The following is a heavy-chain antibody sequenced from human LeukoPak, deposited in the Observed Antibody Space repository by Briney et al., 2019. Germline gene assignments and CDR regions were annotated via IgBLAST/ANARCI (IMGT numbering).Heavy chain of an antibody. CDR2: FDPEDGET. D-gene: IGHD3-10*01. CDR1: GYTLTELS. J-gene: IGHJ4*02. CDR3: ATDPIVTMVRGGERGALAY. Sequence: ASVKVSSKVSGYTLTELSMHWVRQAPGKGLEWMGGFDPEDGETIYAQKFQGRVTMTEDTSTDTAYMELSSLRSEDTAVYYCATDPIVTMVRGGERGALAYWGQGTLVTVSS. V-gene: IGHV1-24*01.